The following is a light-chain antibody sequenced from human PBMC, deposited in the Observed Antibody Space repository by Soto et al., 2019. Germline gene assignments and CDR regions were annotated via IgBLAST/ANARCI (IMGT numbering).Light chain of an antibody. J-gene: IGLJ1*01. Sequence: QSVLTQPPSVSGAPGQRVTISCTGSSSNIGAGYDVHWYQQLPGTAPKLLIYGNSNRPSGVPDRFSGSKSGTSASLAITGLQAEDEADYYCGSYSSSSTLYVFGTGTKVTVL. CDR1: SSNIGAGYD. V-gene: IGLV1-40*01. CDR3: GSYSSSSTLYV. CDR2: GNS.